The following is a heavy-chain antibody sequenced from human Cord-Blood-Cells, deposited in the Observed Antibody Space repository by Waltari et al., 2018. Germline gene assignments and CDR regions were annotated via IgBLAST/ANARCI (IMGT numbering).Heavy chain of an antibody. CDR2: IYYSGST. J-gene: IGHJ4*02. D-gene: IGHD5-18*01. CDR3: ARLGERGYSYGRDY. Sequence: QLQLQESGPGLVKPSETLSLTCTVSGGSISSSSSYWGWIRQPPGKGLEWIGSIYYSGSTYYNPSLKSRVTISVDTSKNQFSLKLSSVTAADTAVYYCARLGERGYSYGRDYWGQGTLVTVSS. CDR1: GGSISSSSSY. V-gene: IGHV4-39*01.